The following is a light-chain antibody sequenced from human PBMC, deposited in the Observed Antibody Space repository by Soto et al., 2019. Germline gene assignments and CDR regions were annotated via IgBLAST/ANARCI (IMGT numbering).Light chain of an antibody. J-gene: IGKJ4*01. CDR2: WAS. CDR3: QQYYSTPLT. V-gene: IGKV4-1*01. Sequence: DILMTQSPDSLAVSVGERATINCKSSQRVFYSSNNKNYLTWYQQKPGQPPKLLIYWASTRESGVPDRFSGSGSGTDFTLTISSLQAEDVAVYYCQQYYSTPLTFGGGTKVDI. CDR1: QRVFYSSNNKNY.